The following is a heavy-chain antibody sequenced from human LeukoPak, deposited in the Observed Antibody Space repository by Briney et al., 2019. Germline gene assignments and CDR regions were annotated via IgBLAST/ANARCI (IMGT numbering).Heavy chain of an antibody. CDR2: ISYDGSNK. J-gene: IGHJ4*02. CDR3: LYYFDY. CDR1: GFTFSSYG. V-gene: IGHV3-30*03. Sequence: GGSLRLSCAASGFTFSSYGMHWVRQAPGKGLEWVAVISYDGSNKYYADSVKGRFTISRDKSKNTLYLQMNSLRAEDTAVYYCLYYFDYWGQGTLVTVSS.